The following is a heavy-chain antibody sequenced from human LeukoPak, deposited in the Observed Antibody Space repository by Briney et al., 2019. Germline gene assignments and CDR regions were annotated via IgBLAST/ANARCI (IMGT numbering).Heavy chain of an antibody. D-gene: IGHD5-24*01. J-gene: IGHJ4*02. CDR1: GFTSSSYA. CDR2: FSGSGGGT. V-gene: IGHV3-23*01. CDR3: ARSGYNRFDY. Sequence: GGSLRLSCSASGFTSSSYAMSWVRQAPGKGLEWVSAFSGSGGGTYYADSVKGRFTISRDNSKNTLYLQMNSLRAEDTAVYFCARSGYNRFDYWGQGTLVTASS.